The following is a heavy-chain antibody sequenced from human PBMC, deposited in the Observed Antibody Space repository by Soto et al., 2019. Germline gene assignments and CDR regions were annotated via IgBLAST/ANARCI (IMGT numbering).Heavy chain of an antibody. CDR2: ISSGGGSP. J-gene: IGHJ4*02. Sequence: GGSLRLSCAASGFTSSSYAMNWVRQAPGKGLEWVSAISSGGGSPYYADSVKGRFTISRDNSKNTLYLQMNDLRAEDTAVYFCAKGDGRIVPRHFDYWGQGTLVTVSS. CDR1: GFTSSSYA. V-gene: IGHV3-23*01. CDR3: AKGDGRIVPRHFDY. D-gene: IGHD6-6*01.